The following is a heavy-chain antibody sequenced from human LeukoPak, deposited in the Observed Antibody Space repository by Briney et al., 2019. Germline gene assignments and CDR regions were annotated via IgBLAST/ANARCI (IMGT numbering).Heavy chain of an antibody. CDR3: ARDLVYYYGSGSYRPYYYMDV. Sequence: ASVKVSCKASGYTFTSYYMHWVRQAPGQGLEWMGIINPSGGSTSYAQKFQGRVTMTRDTSTSTVYMELSSLRSEDTAVYYCARDLVYYYGSGSYRPYYYMDVWGKGTTVTISS. CDR2: INPSGGST. J-gene: IGHJ6*03. CDR1: GYTFTSYY. V-gene: IGHV1-46*01. D-gene: IGHD3-10*01.